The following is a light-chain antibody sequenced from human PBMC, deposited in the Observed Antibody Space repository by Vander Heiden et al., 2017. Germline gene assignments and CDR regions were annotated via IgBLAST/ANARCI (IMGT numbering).Light chain of an antibody. V-gene: IGKV3-20*01. CDR2: GAS. CDR3: QRDGSSGYT. J-gene: IGKJ2*01. Sequence: EIVLTQSPGTLSLSPGERATLSCRASQSVSSSYLAWYQQKPGQAPRLLIYGASSRATGIPDRFSGSGSGTDFTLTISRLEPEDFAVYYCQRDGSSGYTFGQGTKLEIK. CDR1: QSVSSSY.